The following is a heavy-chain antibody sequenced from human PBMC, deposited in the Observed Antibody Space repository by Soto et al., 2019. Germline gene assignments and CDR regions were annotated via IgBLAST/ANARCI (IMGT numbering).Heavy chain of an antibody. CDR3: ARDRSTMVRGVILVYYFDY. D-gene: IGHD3-10*01. V-gene: IGHV1-69*04. CDR2: IIPILGIA. Sequence: ASVKVSCKASGGTFSSYTISCARQAPGQGLEWMGRIIPILGIANYAQKFQGRVTITADKSTSTAYMELSSLRSEDTAVYYCARDRSTMVRGVILVYYFDYWGQGTLVTVSS. CDR1: GGTFSSYT. J-gene: IGHJ4*02.